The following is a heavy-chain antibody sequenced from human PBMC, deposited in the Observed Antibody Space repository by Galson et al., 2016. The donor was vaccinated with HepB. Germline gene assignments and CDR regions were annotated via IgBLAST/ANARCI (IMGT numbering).Heavy chain of an antibody. J-gene: IGHJ4*02. CDR3: ARFSGRAAAGTEYYFDY. D-gene: IGHD3-10*01. V-gene: IGHV3-23*01. CDR2: ISGSGGAK. CDR1: GFTFSDYA. Sequence: SLRLSCAASGFTFSDYAMNWVRQAPGKGLEWVSVISGSGGAKYYADSVKGRFTFSRDNSKNTLYLQMNRRGAEETAVYYCARFSGRAAAGTEYYFDYWGQGTLVTVSS.